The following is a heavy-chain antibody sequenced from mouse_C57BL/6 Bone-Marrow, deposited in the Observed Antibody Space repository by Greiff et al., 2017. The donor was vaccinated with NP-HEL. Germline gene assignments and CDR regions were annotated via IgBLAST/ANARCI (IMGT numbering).Heavy chain of an antibody. CDR1: GYSITSGYF. Sequence: ESGPGLVKPSQSLSLTCSVTGYSITSGYFWNWIRQYPGNKREWMGYISYDGSTNYNPSLKKRISITRDTSKNQFFLKLNPGTTEDAATDYCARENYGSEDYFDYWGQGTTLTVSS. CDR3: ARENYGSEDYFDY. V-gene: IGHV3-6*01. D-gene: IGHD1-1*01. J-gene: IGHJ2*01. CDR2: ISYDGST.